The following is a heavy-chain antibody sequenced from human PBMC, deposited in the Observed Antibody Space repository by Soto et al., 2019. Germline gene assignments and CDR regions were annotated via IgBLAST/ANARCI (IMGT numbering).Heavy chain of an antibody. Sequence: GGSLRLSXAASGFTFSSYGMHWVRQAPGKGLEWVAVIWYDGSNKYYADSVKGRFTISRDNSKNTLYLQMNSLRAEDTAVYYCASEVVVVAATRYYYYGMDVWGQGTTVTVSS. V-gene: IGHV3-33*01. D-gene: IGHD2-15*01. CDR1: GFTFSSYG. CDR2: IWYDGSNK. CDR3: ASEVVVVAATRYYYYGMDV. J-gene: IGHJ6*02.